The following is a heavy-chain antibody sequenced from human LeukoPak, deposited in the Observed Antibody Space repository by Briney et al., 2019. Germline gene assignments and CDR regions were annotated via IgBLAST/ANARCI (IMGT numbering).Heavy chain of an antibody. CDR2: IYYSGST. Sequence: SETLSLTCTVSGGSISSSSYYWGWIRQPPGKGLEWIGSIYYSGSTYYNPSLKSRVTISVDTSKNQFSLKLSSETAADTAVYYCARLTYDSSGYYYLDYWGQGTLVTVSS. V-gene: IGHV4-39*07. J-gene: IGHJ4*02. CDR3: ARLTYDSSGYYYLDY. D-gene: IGHD3-22*01. CDR1: GGSISSSSYY.